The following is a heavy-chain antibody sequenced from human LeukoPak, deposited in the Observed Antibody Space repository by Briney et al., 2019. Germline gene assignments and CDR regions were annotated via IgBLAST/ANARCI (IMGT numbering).Heavy chain of an antibody. V-gene: IGHV4-30-2*01. CDR3: ARDGYDSSGSIDAFDI. Sequence: PSQTLSLTCTVSGGSISSGGYYWSWIRQPPGKGLEWIGYIYHSGSTYYNPSLKSRVTISVDRSKNQFSLKLSSVTAADTAVYYCARDGYDSSGSIDAFDIWGQGTMVTVSS. CDR1: GGSISSGGYY. D-gene: IGHD3-22*01. J-gene: IGHJ3*02. CDR2: IYHSGST.